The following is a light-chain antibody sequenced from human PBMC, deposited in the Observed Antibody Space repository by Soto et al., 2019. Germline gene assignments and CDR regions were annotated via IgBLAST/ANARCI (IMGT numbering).Light chain of an antibody. V-gene: IGKV1-9*01. J-gene: IGKJ5*01. CDR1: QGINYY. CDR2: AAS. CDR3: QQVISYPIT. Sequence: DIQLTQSPSFLSASVLDIVTITFRSSQGINYYLAWYQQKPAQAPNLLIYAASSLQRGVPSRFSGSGSGTEFTLTINSLQPEDFAVYYCQQVISYPITFGQGTRLEIK.